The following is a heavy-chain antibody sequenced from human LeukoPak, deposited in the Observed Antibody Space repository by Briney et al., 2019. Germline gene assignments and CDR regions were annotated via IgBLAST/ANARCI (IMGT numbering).Heavy chain of an antibody. J-gene: IGHJ5*02. V-gene: IGHV3-23*01. D-gene: IGHD3-3*01. CDR3: AKVWSADFWSGYFTWFDP. CDR2: ISGSGGST. Sequence: PGGSLRLSCTASGFTFSVYAMIWVRQAPEKGLEWVSGISGSGGSTYYAESVKGRFTISRDNSKNTLYLQMNSLRAEDTAVYYCAKVWSADFWSGYFTWFDPWGQGTLVTVSS. CDR1: GFTFSVYA.